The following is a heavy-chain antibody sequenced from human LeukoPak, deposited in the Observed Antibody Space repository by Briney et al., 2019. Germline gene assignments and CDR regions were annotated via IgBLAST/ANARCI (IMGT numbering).Heavy chain of an antibody. CDR3: ARDYYDSSGYYSSPKDY. Sequence: GRSLRLSCAASGVTFSSYAMHWVRQAPGKGLEWVAVISYDGSNKYYADSVKGRFTISRDNSKNTLYLQMNSLRAEDTAVYYCARDYYDSSGYYSSPKDYWGQGTLVTVSS. V-gene: IGHV3-30-3*01. D-gene: IGHD3-22*01. J-gene: IGHJ4*02. CDR1: GVTFSSYA. CDR2: ISYDGSNK.